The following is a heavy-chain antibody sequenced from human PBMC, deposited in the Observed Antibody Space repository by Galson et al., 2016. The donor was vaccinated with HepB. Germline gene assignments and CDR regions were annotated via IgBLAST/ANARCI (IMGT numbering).Heavy chain of an antibody. CDR2: ISGSGGDT. CDR1: GFSFGTQA. J-gene: IGHJ3*01. Sequence: SLRLSCAASGFSFGTQAMNWVRQAPGKGPEWVSGISGSGGDTFYADSVKGRFTISRDNSKNTLHLEMNSLRAEDTAIYYCARGSRVNSYTFDVWGLGTMVAVS. CDR3: ARGSRVNSYTFDV. V-gene: IGHV3-23*01. D-gene: IGHD2-2*01.